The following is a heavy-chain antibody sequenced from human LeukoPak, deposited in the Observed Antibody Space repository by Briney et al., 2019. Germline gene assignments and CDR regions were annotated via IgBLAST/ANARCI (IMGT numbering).Heavy chain of an antibody. CDR3: ARVVGRITMVRDHPNRVFDY. V-gene: IGHV1-2*02. Sequence: GASVKVSCKASGYTFTGYYMHWVRQAPGQGLEWMGWINPNSGGTNYAQKFQGRVTMTRDTSISTAYMELSRLRSDDTAVYYCARVVGRITMVRDHPNRVFDYWGQGTLVTVSS. CDR2: INPNSGGT. CDR1: GYTFTGYY. J-gene: IGHJ4*02. D-gene: IGHD3-10*01.